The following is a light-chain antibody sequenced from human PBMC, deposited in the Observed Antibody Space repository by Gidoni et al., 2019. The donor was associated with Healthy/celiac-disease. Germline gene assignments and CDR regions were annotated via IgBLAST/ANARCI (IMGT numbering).Light chain of an antibody. CDR1: SLRSYY. V-gene: IGLV3-19*01. J-gene: IGLJ2*01. CDR3: NSRDSSGNVV. CDR2: GKN. Sequence: SSELTQDPAVSVALGQTVRITCQGDSLRSYYASWYQQKPGQAPVLVIYGKNNRPSGIPDRFSGSSSGNTASLTITGPQAEDEADYYCNSRDSSGNVVFGGGTKLTVL.